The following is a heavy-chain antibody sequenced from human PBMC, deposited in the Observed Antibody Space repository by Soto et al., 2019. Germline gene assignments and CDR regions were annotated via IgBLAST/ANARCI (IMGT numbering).Heavy chain of an antibody. J-gene: IGHJ4*02. V-gene: IGHV3-11*01. CDR1: GFTFSDYY. CDR2: ISSSGSTI. Sequence: PGGSLRLSCAASGFTFSDYYMSWIRQATGKGLEWVSYISSSGSTIYYADSVKGRFTISRDNAKNSLYLQMNSLRAEDTAVYYCARAPRVAVVVPAAIFDYWGQGTLVTVSS. D-gene: IGHD2-2*01. CDR3: ARAPRVAVVVPAAIFDY.